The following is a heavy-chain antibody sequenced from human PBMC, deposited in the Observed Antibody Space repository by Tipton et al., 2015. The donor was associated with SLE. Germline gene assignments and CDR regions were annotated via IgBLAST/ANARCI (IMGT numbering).Heavy chain of an antibody. V-gene: IGHV4-59*11. D-gene: IGHD5-24*01. Sequence: TLSLTCNVSGASISSHYWSWIRQSPGKGLEWIGYMYYSRSTSYSPSLKSRVTMSLDTSKNQFSLKLNSVTAADTAVYYCAREGVATNAFDFWGQGTMVTASS. CDR2: MYYSRST. CDR1: GASISSHY. CDR3: AREGVATNAFDF. J-gene: IGHJ3*01.